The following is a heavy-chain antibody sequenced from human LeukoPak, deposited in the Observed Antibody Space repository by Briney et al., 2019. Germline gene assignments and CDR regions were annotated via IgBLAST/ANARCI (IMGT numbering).Heavy chain of an antibody. J-gene: IGHJ3*02. Sequence: PGGSLRLSCAASGFTFSSYAMSWVRQAPGKGLEWVSAISGSGGTTYYADSVKGRFTISRDNSKNTLYLQMNSLTAEDTAVYYCAKDSGYYYDSSGYYWGPGGFDIWGQGTMVTVSS. CDR3: AKDSGYYYDSSGYYWGPGGFDI. D-gene: IGHD3-22*01. CDR1: GFTFSSYA. CDR2: ISGSGGTT. V-gene: IGHV3-23*01.